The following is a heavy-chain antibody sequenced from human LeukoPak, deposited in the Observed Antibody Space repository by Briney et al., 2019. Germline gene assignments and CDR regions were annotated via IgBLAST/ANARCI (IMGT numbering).Heavy chain of an antibody. D-gene: IGHD6-13*01. CDR1: GFDFSRYS. J-gene: IGHJ5*02. Sequence: GGSLRLSCTASGFDFSRYSMNWVRQAPGKGLEWVSTISNHGLDIYYADPLKGRLTISRDNAENTVYLEMSDLRAEDTALYYCAKDSIIAKSWGFDLWGQGALVTVSP. CDR2: ISNHGLDI. V-gene: IGHV3-21*01. CDR3: AKDSIIAKSWGFDL.